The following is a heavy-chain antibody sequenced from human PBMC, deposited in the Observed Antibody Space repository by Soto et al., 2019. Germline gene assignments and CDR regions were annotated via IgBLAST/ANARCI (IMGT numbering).Heavy chain of an antibody. V-gene: IGHV1-69*13. Sequence: VSSVKFSCKATGGTFSNFGISWVRQAPGQGLECMGGIIPIFGTSNDXXKFQGRVXXTSDESTSTVXMEVSXLRSEDTAVYYCVVGKSSSWYYFDYWSQGTQVTVSS. J-gene: IGHJ4*02. CDR2: IIPIFGTS. D-gene: IGHD6-13*01. CDR1: GGTFSNFG. CDR3: VVGKSSSWYYFDY.